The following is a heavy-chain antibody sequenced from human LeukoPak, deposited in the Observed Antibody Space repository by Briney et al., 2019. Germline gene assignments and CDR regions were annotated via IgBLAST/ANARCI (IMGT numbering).Heavy chain of an antibody. CDR3: AREGVWRQQLVDYYYGMDV. V-gene: IGHV3-74*01. J-gene: IGHJ6*02. D-gene: IGHD6-13*01. Sequence: GGSLRLSCAASGFTFSSYWMHWVRHAPGKGLVWVSRINSDGSSTSYADSVKGRFTISRDNAKNTLYLQMNSLRAEDTAVYYCAREGVWRQQLVDYYYGMDVWGQGTMVTVSS. CDR1: GFTFSSYW. CDR2: INSDGSST.